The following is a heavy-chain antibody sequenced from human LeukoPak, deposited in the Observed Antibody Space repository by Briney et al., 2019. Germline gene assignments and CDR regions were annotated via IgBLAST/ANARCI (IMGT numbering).Heavy chain of an antibody. CDR2: IYYSGST. V-gene: IGHV4-31*03. CDR3: ARELITGTLYYFDY. J-gene: IGHJ4*02. Sequence: PSETLSLTCTVSGGSISSGGYYWSWIRQHPGKSLEWIGYIYYSGSTYYNPSLKSRVTISVDTSKNQFSLKLSSVTAADTAVYYCARELITGTLYYFDYWGQGTLVTVSS. D-gene: IGHD1-7*01. CDR1: GGSISSGGYY.